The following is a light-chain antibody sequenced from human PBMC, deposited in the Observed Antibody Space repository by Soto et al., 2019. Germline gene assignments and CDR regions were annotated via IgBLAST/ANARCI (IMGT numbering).Light chain of an antibody. J-gene: IGKJ4*01. V-gene: IGKV3-20*01. CDR1: QSVSSSY. CDR2: GSS. CDR3: QHYGSSLGVT. Sequence: EIVLTQSPGTLSLSPWERATLSCRASQSVSSSYLAWYQQKPGQSPSLLIYGSSSRSTGIPDRFSGSGSGTDFTLTISRLEPEDFAVYYCQHYGSSLGVTFGGGTKVEIK.